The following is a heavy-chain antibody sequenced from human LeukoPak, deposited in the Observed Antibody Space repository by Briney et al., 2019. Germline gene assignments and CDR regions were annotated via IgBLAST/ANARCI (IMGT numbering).Heavy chain of an antibody. CDR2: IYPGDSDT. CDR1: GYSFTSYW. J-gene: IGHJ4*02. D-gene: IGHD4-17*01. V-gene: IGHV5-51*01. Sequence: GESLKISCKGSGYSFTSYWIGWVRQMPGKGLEWMGIIYPGDSDTRYSPSFQGQVTISADKSISTAYLQWSSLKASDTAMYYCAGRLDYGTREDYFDHWGQGTLVTVSS. CDR3: AGRLDYGTREDYFDH.